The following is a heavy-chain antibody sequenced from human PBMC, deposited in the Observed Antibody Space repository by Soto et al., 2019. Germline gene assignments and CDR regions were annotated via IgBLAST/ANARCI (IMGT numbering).Heavy chain of an antibody. CDR3: ARASTDFWSGSRPDDYYYYGMDV. D-gene: IGHD3-3*01. Sequence: ASVKVSCKASGGTFSSYAISWVRQAPGQGLEWMGGIIPIFGTANYAQNFQGRVTITADESTSTAYMELSSLRSEDTAVYYCARASTDFWSGSRPDDYYYYGMDVWGQGTTVPVSS. CDR2: IIPIFGTA. V-gene: IGHV1-69*13. J-gene: IGHJ6*02. CDR1: GGTFSSYA.